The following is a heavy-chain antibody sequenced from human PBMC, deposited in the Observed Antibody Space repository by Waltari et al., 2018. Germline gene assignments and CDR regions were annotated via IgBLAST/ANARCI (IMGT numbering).Heavy chain of an antibody. V-gene: IGHV1-69*05. CDR3: ARARGYSYGKSSWYFDL. CDR1: GGTFSSYA. CDR2: IIPIFGTA. J-gene: IGHJ2*01. D-gene: IGHD5-18*01. Sequence: QVQLVQSGAEVKKPGSSVKVSCKASGGTFSSYAISWVRQAPGKGLEWMGGIIPIFGTANYAQKFQGRVTITTDESTSTAYMELSSLRSEDTAVYYCARARGYSYGKSSWYFDLWGRGTLVTVSS.